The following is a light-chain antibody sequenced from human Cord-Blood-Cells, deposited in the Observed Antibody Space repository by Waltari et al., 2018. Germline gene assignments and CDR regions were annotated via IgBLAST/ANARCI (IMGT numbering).Light chain of an antibody. Sequence: QSALTQPASVSGSPGQSITISCPGTSSDVGGYNYVSWYQQHPGNAPKLMIYDVSNRPSGVSNRFSGSKSGNTASLTISGLQAEDEADYYCSSYTSSSTLGFGGGTKLTVL. CDR3: SSYTSSSTLG. V-gene: IGLV2-14*01. CDR2: DVS. CDR1: SSDVGGYNY. J-gene: IGLJ3*02.